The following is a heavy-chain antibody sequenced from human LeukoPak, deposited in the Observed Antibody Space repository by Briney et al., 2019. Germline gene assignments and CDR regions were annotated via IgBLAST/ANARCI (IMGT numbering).Heavy chain of an antibody. D-gene: IGHD3-9*01. CDR3: ARAGTYDILTGYYH. J-gene: IGHJ5*02. V-gene: IGHV4-30-4*08. CDR1: GGSISSGDNY. CDR2: IYYSGST. Sequence: SQTLSLTCTVSGGSISSGDNYWSWIRQPPGKGLEWIGYIYYSGSTYYNPSLKSRVTISVDTSKNQFSLKLSSVTAADTAVYYCARAGTYDILTGYYHWGQGTLVTVSS.